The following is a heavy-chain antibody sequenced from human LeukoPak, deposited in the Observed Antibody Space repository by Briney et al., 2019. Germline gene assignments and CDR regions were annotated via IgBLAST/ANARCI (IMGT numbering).Heavy chain of an antibody. CDR2: IYTSGST. V-gene: IGHV4-61*02. CDR1: GGSISSGSYY. D-gene: IGHD3-10*01. Sequence: SETLSLTCTVSGGSISSGSYYWSWIRQPAGKGLEWIGRIYTSGSTNYNPSLKSRVTISVDTSKNQFSLKLSSVTAADTAVYYCARDEPYYYGSGSPPDAFDIWGQGTMVTVSS. CDR3: ARDEPYYYGSGSPPDAFDI. J-gene: IGHJ3*02.